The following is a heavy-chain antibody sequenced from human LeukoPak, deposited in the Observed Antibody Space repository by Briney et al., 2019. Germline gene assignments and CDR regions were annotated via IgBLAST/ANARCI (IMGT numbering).Heavy chain of an antibody. J-gene: IGHJ4*02. V-gene: IGHV3-30*04. CDR1: GFTFSSYA. CDR2: ISYDGSNK. Sequence: GGSLRLSCAASGFTFSSYAMHWVRQAPGKGLEWVAVISYDGSNKYYADSVKGRFTISRDNSKNTLYLQMNSLRAEDTAVYYCAKSVAGTLSPDYWGQGTLVTVSS. D-gene: IGHD6-19*01. CDR3: AKSVAGTLSPDY.